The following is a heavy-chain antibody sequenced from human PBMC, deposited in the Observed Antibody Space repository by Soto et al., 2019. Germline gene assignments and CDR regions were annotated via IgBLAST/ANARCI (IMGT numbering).Heavy chain of an antibody. V-gene: IGHV4-30-4*01. J-gene: IGHJ5*01. CDR1: GDSISNLDYF. CDR3: ARGRYCLTGRCFPNWFDS. CDR2: IYKSATT. D-gene: IGHD7-27*01. Sequence: SETLSLTCSVSGDSISNLDYFWAWIRQPPGQALEYIGYIYKSATTYYNPSFESRVAISVDTSKSQFSLNVTSATAADTAVYFCARGRYCLTGRCFPNWFDSWGQGALVTVSS.